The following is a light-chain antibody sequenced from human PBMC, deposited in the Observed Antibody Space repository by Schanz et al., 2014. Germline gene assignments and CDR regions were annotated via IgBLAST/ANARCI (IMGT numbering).Light chain of an antibody. J-gene: IGKJ5*01. CDR1: QTVSGNS. Sequence: EIVLTQSPGTLSLSAGERASLSCRASQTVSGNSLAWYQHVPGQAPRLLIYGASSRATGVPDRFRGGVSGSDFTLTISRLEREDSAVYFCQQSGSSPPVTFGKGTRLEIK. CDR2: GAS. V-gene: IGKV3-20*01. CDR3: QQSGSSPPVT.